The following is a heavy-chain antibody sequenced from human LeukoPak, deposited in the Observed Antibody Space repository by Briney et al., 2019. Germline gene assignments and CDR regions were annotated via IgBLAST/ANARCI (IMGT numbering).Heavy chain of an antibody. V-gene: IGHV4-34*01. Sequence: SETLSLPCAVYGGSFSGYYWSWIRQPPGKGLEWIGEINHSGSTNYNPSLKSRVTISVDTSKNQFSLKLSSVTAADTAVYYCARGLGYCSSTSCYTRYYMDVWGKGTTVTVSS. D-gene: IGHD2-2*02. CDR1: GGSFSGYY. CDR2: INHSGST. J-gene: IGHJ6*03. CDR3: ARGLGYCSSTSCYTRYYMDV.